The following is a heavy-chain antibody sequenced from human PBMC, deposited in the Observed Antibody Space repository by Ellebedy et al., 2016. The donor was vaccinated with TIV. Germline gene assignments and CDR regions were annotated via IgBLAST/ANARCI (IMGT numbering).Heavy chain of an antibody. CDR3: ATFNQYYTYLGV. V-gene: IGHV4-39*01. J-gene: IGHJ6*03. CDR2: ISNRDRT. D-gene: IGHD1-14*01. CDR1: GHFISSSSDY. Sequence: SETLSLTXTLSGHFISSSSDYWVWIRQPPGKGLEWIATISNRDRTDYNPSLKTRVFILVDASKNQFFLKLTSVTAADTAVYYCATFNQYYTYLGVWGKGTTVTVSS.